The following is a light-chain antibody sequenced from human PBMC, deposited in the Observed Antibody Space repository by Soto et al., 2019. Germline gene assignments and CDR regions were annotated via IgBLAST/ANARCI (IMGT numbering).Light chain of an antibody. CDR2: INSDGSH. CDR1: SGHSSYA. V-gene: IGLV4-69*01. Sequence: QSALTQSPSASASLGASVKFICTLSSGHSSYAIAWHQQQPEKGPRYLMKINSDGSHSKGDGIPDRFSGSSSGAERYLTISSLQSEDEADDYCQTWGTGIRVFGTGTKLTVL. J-gene: IGLJ1*01. CDR3: QTWGTGIRV.